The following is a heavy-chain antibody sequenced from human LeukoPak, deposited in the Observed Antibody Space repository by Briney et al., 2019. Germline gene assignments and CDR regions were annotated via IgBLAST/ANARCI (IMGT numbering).Heavy chain of an antibody. D-gene: IGHD3-3*01. J-gene: IGHJ4*02. CDR2: IIPILGTA. V-gene: IGHV1-69*04. CDR1: GDTFSRNA. Sequence: SVKVSCKASGDTFSRNAISWVRQAPGQGPEWMGRIIPILGTAEYAEKFQGRVTITADKTTTTAYMELSSLKSEDTALYYCARGKGFVGHFDYWGQGTLVTVPS. CDR3: ARGKGFVGHFDY.